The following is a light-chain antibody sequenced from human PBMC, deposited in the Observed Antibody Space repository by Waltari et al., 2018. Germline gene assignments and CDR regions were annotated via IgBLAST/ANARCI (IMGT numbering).Light chain of an antibody. CDR2: AAS. J-gene: IGKJ1*01. Sequence: DIQMTQSPSSLSVSVGDRVPITCRASQSISDYLNWYQQKPGKAPRLLIYAASSLQSGVPLRFSGSGSGTDFTLTISSLQPEDFATYYCQQGYNTPRTFGQGTKVEIK. V-gene: IGKV1-39*01. CDR3: QQGYNTPRT. CDR1: QSISDY.